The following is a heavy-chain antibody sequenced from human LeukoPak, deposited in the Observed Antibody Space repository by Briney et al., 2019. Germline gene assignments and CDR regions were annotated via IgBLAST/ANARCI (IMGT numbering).Heavy chain of an antibody. CDR2: ISSSSTYI. Sequence: GGSLRLSCAASGFTFSTYSMNWVRQAPGKGLEWVSFISSSSTYIYYADSVKGRFTISRDNAKSTLYLQMNSLRAEDTAVYYCARSGWPYYFDYWGQGTLVTVSS. CDR1: GFTFSTYS. V-gene: IGHV3-21*01. J-gene: IGHJ4*02. CDR3: ARSGWPYYFDY. D-gene: IGHD3-22*01.